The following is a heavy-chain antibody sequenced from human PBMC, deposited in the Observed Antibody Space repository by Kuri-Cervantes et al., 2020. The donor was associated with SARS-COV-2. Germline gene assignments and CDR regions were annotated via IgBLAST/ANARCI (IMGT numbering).Heavy chain of an antibody. CDR2: INPNSGGT. J-gene: IGHJ4*02. CDR3: ARVAVRFLEWLFFDY. CDR1: GYTFTGYY. Sequence: ASVKVSCKASGYTFTGYYMHWVRQAPGQGLEWMGWINPNSGGTNYAQKFQGRVTMTRDTSISTAYMELSRLRSDDTAVYYCARVAVRFLEWLFFDYWGQGTLVTVSS. V-gene: IGHV1-2*02. D-gene: IGHD3-3*01.